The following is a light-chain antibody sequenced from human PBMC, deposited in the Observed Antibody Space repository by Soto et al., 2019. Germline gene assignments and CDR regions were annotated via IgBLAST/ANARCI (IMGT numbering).Light chain of an antibody. CDR2: GAS. Sequence: AIEMIQAPSSSAANIGDRVTITCRASQGIRSDLGWYQPKPGKAPTLLVYGASSLQTGVPSRFSGSGSGTDFTLTIFSLLPEDFAYYLTLQDCVYPLT. J-gene: IGKJ4*01. CDR1: QGIRSD. V-gene: IGKV1-6*01. CDR3: LQDCVYPLT.